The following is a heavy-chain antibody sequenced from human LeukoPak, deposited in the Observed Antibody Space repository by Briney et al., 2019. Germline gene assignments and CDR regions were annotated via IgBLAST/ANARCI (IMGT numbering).Heavy chain of an antibody. CDR2: IKQDGSEK. D-gene: IGHD5-12*01. V-gene: IGHV3-7*03. J-gene: IGHJ4*02. Sequence: PGGSLRLSCEAAGFIFSSYWMSWVRQAPGLGLKWGVNIKQDGSEKYYVDSVKGRFTISRDNAKKSLYVQMNSLRAEDTAVYYCASSLGGYSYGFDYWGQGTLVTVSS. CDR3: ASSLGGYSYGFDY. CDR1: GFIFSSYW.